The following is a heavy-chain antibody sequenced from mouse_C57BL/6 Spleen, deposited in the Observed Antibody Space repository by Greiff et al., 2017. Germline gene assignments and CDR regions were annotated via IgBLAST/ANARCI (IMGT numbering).Heavy chain of an antibody. CDR3: AREGFPYAMGY. CDR1: GYAFTNYL. V-gene: IGHV1-54*01. CDR2: INPGSGGT. J-gene: IGHJ4*01. Sequence: QVQLQQSGAELVRPGTSVKVSCKASGYAFTNYLIEWVKQRPGQGLEWIGVINPGSGGTNYNEKFKGKATLTADKSSSTAYMQLSSLTSEDSAVYFCAREGFPYAMGYWGQGTSVTVSS.